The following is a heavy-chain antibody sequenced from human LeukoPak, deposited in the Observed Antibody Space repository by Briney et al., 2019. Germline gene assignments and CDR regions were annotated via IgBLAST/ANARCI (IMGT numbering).Heavy chain of an antibody. V-gene: IGHV4-59*01. CDR2: IYYSGST. CDR1: GGSISSYY. CDR3: ARAPAGCLVVVIPNYFDY. D-gene: IGHD3-22*01. Sequence: SETLSLTCTVSGGSISSYYWSWIRQPPGKGLEWIGYIYYSGSTNYNPSLKSRVTISVDTSKNQFSLKLSSVTAADTAVYYCARAPAGCLVVVIPNYFDYWGQGNLVTVSS. J-gene: IGHJ4*02.